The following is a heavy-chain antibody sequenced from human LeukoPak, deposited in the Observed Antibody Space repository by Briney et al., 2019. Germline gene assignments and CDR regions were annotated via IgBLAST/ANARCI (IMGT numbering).Heavy chain of an antibody. CDR1: GFTFSTHW. Sequence: GGSLRLSCAASGFTFSTHWMSWFRQAPGKWLEWVALIQKDGSDKYYVDSVKGRFTISRDNAKNSLYLQMNGLRADDTAVYYCAGDEGWTFDIWGQGTKVTVSS. D-gene: IGHD5-24*01. CDR2: IQKDGSDK. CDR3: AGDEGWTFDI. V-gene: IGHV3-7*01. J-gene: IGHJ3*02.